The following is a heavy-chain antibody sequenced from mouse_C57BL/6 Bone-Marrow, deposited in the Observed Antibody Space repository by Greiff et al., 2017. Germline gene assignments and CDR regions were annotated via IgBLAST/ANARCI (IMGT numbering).Heavy chain of an antibody. CDR2: ISNDGSN. J-gene: IGHJ1*03. CDR3: ARKDFEV. V-gene: IGHV3-6*01. Sequence: EVKLQESGPGLVKPSPSLSLSCSVTGYSFTSGYYWNWIRQVPGNKLEGMGYISNDGSNNYNASLKNRISITRDTSKNPFFLKLNSVTTEDAASYYCARKDFEVWGTGTTVTVSS. CDR1: GYSFTSGYY.